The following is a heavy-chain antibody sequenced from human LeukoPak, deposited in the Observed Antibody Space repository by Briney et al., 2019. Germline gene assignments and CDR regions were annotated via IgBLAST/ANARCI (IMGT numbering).Heavy chain of an antibody. CDR3: AKVERAIAAAAQSEYFQH. V-gene: IGHV3-23*01. Sequence: GGSPRLSCAASGFTFSSYAMSWVRQAPGKGLEWVSAISGSGGSTYYADSVKGRFTISRDNSKNTLYLQMNSLRAEDTAVYYCAKVERAIAAAAQSEYFQHWGQGTLVTVSS. D-gene: IGHD6-13*01. J-gene: IGHJ1*01. CDR2: ISGSGGST. CDR1: GFTFSSYA.